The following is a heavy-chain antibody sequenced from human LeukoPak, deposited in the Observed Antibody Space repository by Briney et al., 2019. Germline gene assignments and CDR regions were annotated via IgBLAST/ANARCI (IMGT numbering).Heavy chain of an antibody. CDR1: GFTFSSYG. D-gene: IGHD1-26*01. Sequence: GGSLRLSCAASGFTFSSYGMSWVRQAPGKGLEWVAAISAGGDLTNYADSVKGRFTISGDSSKNMLYVQMNSLRAEDTAIYYCAKGLISSATYFSYFDYWGQGTLVTVSS. CDR3: AKGLISSATYFSYFDY. J-gene: IGHJ4*02. V-gene: IGHV3-23*01. CDR2: ISAGGDLT.